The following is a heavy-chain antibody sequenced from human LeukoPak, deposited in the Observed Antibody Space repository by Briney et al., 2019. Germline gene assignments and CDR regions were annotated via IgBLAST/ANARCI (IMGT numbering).Heavy chain of an antibody. CDR2: ISSSSSYI. Sequence: GGSLRLSCAASGFTFSSYSMNWVRQAPGKGLEWVSSISSSSSYIYYADSVKGRFTISRDNAKNSLYLQMNSLRTEDTAVYYCVKALGQWLVYYFDYWGQGTLVTVSS. D-gene: IGHD6-19*01. CDR1: GFTFSSYS. CDR3: VKALGQWLVYYFDY. V-gene: IGHV3-21*01. J-gene: IGHJ4*02.